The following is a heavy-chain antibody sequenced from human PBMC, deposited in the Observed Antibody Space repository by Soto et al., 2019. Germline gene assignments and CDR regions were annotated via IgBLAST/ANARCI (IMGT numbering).Heavy chain of an antibody. Sequence: EVQLVESGEGLVQPGGSLRLSCAASGFTFSSYSMNWVRQAPGKGLEWVSYISSSSSTIYYADSVKGRFTISRDNAKNSLYLQMNSLRDEDTAVYYCARGSLWFGEPHFDYWGQGTLVTVSS. CDR1: GFTFSSYS. CDR2: ISSSSSTI. D-gene: IGHD3-10*01. J-gene: IGHJ4*02. CDR3: ARGSLWFGEPHFDY. V-gene: IGHV3-48*02.